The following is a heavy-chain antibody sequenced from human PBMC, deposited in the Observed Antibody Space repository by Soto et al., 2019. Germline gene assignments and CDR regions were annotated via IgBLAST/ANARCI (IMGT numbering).Heavy chain of an antibody. Sequence: QVQLQQWGAGLLKPSETLSLTCAVYGGSFSGYYWSWIRQPPGTGLEWIGEINHSGSTNYNPSLTSRVTISVDTSKHQFSLKLSSVTAADTAVYYCARVESYDSSRPLDYWGQGTLVTVSS. CDR3: ARVESYDSSRPLDY. J-gene: IGHJ4*02. D-gene: IGHD3-22*01. CDR2: INHSGST. V-gene: IGHV4-34*01. CDR1: GGSFSGYY.